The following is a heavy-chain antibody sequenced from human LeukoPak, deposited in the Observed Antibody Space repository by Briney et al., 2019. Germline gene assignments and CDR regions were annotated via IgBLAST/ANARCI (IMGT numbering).Heavy chain of an antibody. D-gene: IGHD2-21*02. J-gene: IGHJ6*02. CDR2: IYYSGST. CDR1: GGSISSGGYY. Sequence: SQTLSLTCTVSGGSISSGGYYWSWIRQHPGKGLEWIVYIYYSGSTYHNPSLKSRLITSVDTSKNQFSLKLSSVTDADTAVYYCARAHCAGDCDYGMDVWGQGTTVTVYS. V-gene: IGHV4-31*03. CDR3: ARAHCAGDCDYGMDV.